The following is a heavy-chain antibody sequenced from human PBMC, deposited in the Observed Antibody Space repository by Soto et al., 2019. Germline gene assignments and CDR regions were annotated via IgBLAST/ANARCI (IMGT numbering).Heavy chain of an antibody. CDR1: GGSISSGGYY. Sequence: QVQLQESGPGLVKPSQTLSLTCTVSGGSISSGGYYWSWIRQHPGKGLEWIGYIYYSGSTYYNPSLKLRVTKSVDTSKTQFALKLSSVTAADTAVYYCARGSYSGYDYVIAVADWGQGTLVTVSS. D-gene: IGHD5-12*01. V-gene: IGHV4-31*03. CDR3: ARGSYSGYDYVIAVAD. CDR2: IYYSGST. J-gene: IGHJ4*02.